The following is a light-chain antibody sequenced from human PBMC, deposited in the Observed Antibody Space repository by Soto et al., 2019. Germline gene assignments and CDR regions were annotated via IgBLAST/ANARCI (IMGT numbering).Light chain of an antibody. J-gene: IGKJ2*01. CDR3: QEYKSAT. Sequence: DIQMTQSPSTLSASVGDRVTITCRASQSISDWLAWYQQIPGRAPKLLIYDASTLQSGVPPRFSGSGSGTEFILTISSLQPDDSATYYCQEYKSATFGQGTKLQIK. CDR1: QSISDW. V-gene: IGKV1-5*01. CDR2: DAS.